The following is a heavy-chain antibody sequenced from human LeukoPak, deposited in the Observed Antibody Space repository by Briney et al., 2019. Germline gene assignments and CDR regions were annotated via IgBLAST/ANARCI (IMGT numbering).Heavy chain of an antibody. CDR2: IHYSGST. CDR1: GGPISSYY. V-gene: IGHV4-59*01. J-gene: IGHJ5*02. D-gene: IGHD6-6*01. CDR3: ARDRITARQNWFDP. Sequence: KPSETLSLTCTVSGGPISSYYWSWIRQPPGKGLEWIGYIHYSGSTNYNPSLKNRVTISVDTSKNQFSLRLSSVTAADTAVYYCARDRITARQNWFDPWGQGTLVTVSS.